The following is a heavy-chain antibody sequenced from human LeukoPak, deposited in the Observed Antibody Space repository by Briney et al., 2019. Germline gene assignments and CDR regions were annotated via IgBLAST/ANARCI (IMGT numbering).Heavy chain of an antibody. D-gene: IGHD4-17*01. CDR2: INHSGST. V-gene: IGHV4-34*01. Sequence: SETPSLTCAVYGGSFSGYYWSWIRQPPGKGLEWIGEINHSGSTNYNPSLKSRVTISVDTSKNQFSLKLSSVTAADTAVYYCARRTVRPQRGRYYYYMDVWGKGTTVTVSS. CDR3: ARRTVRPQRGRYYYYMDV. CDR1: GGSFSGYY. J-gene: IGHJ6*03.